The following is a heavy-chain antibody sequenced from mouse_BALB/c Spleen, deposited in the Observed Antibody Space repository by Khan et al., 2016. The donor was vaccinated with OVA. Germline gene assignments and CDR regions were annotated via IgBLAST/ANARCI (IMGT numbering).Heavy chain of an antibody. V-gene: IGHV1S41*01. CDR2: IAPGSGSP. D-gene: IGHD1-1*01. Sequence: DLVKPGASVKLSCKASGYTFTSYWINWIKQRPGQGLEWIGRIAPGSGSPYYNEMFKDKATLTVDTSSTPAYIQLSSLSSEDSAVSVRARGKYDGRSHYAMDDWGQGTSVTVSS. CDR3: ARGKYDGRSHYAMDD. CDR1: GYTFTSYW. J-gene: IGHJ4*01.